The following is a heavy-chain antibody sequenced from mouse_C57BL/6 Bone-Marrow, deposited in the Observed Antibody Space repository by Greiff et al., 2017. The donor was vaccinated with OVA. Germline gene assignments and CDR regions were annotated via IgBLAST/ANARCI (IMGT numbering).Heavy chain of an antibody. Sequence: VQLQQSGAELVRPGASVKLSCTASGFNIKDDYMHWVKQRPEQGLEWIGWIDPENGDTESASKFQGKATITADTSSNTAYLQLSSLTSEDTAVYYCTPYYYGSSYGYWGQGTTLTVSS. CDR1: GFNIKDDY. CDR3: TPYYYGSSYGY. V-gene: IGHV14-4*01. J-gene: IGHJ2*01. CDR2: IDPENGDT. D-gene: IGHD1-1*01.